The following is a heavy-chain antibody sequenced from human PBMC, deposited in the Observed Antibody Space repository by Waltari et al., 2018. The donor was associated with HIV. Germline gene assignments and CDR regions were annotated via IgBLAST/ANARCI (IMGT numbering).Heavy chain of an antibody. CDR3: ARDSWGPDY. CDR2: MRSDGTST. V-gene: IGHV3-74*01. J-gene: IGHJ4*02. CDR1: GFTFRHYG. D-gene: IGHD6-13*01. Sequence: EVKLVESGGGIVQPGGSLRLSCVASGFTFRHYGLHWVRQVPGKGLVVVSRMRSDGTSTHYANSVKCRFTISRDNARNTLYLQMSSLRAEDTAVYYCARDSWGPDYWGQGNLVTVSS.